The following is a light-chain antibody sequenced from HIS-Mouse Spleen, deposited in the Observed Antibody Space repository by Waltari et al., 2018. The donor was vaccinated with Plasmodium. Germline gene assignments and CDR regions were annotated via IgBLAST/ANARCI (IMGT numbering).Light chain of an antibody. V-gene: IGKV1-9*01. J-gene: IGKJ2*01. Sequence: DIQLTQSPSFLSASVGDRVTITCRASQGISSYLAWYQQKPGKAPKLLIYAASTLQSGVPSRFSGSGSGTDFTLTISSLQPEDFATYYCLQDYNYPYTIGQGTKLEIK. CDR1: QGISSY. CDR2: AAS. CDR3: LQDYNYPYT.